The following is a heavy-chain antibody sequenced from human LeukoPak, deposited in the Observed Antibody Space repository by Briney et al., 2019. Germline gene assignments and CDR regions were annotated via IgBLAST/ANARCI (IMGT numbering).Heavy chain of an antibody. D-gene: IGHD2-2*01. CDR2: ISYTGNT. J-gene: IGHJ6*02. Sequence: PSQTLSLTCTVSGGSLSSGGYYWSWIRQPPGKGLEWIGYISYTGNTNYNPSLKSRVTISVDTSKNQFSLKLSSVTAADTAVYYCARDYCSSTTCYGSYYYGMDVWGQGTTVTVSS. V-gene: IGHV4-61*08. CDR1: GGSLSSGGYY. CDR3: ARDYCSSTTCYGSYYYGMDV.